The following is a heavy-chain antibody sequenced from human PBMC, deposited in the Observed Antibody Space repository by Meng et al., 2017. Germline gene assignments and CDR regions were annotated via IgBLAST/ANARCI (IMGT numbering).Heavy chain of an antibody. V-gene: IGHV4-31*01. CDR3: ARLRAGSSGYYGMDV. Sequence: SETLSLTCTLSGGSISSGGYYWSWIRQHPGKGLEWIGYIYYSGSTYYNPSLKSLVTISVDTSKNRFSLKLSSVTAADTAVYYCARLRAGSSGYYGMDVWGQGTTVTVSS. CDR1: GGSISSGGYY. J-gene: IGHJ6*02. D-gene: IGHD3-22*01. CDR2: IYYSGST.